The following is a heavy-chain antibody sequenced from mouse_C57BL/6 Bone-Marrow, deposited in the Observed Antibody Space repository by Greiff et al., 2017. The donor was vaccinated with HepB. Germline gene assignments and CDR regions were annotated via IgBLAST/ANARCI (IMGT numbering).Heavy chain of an antibody. J-gene: IGHJ3*01. V-gene: IGHV1-82*01. CDR1: GYAFSSSW. CDR2: IFPGDGDT. Sequence: VQLQQSGPELVKPGASVKISCKASGYAFSSSWMNWVKQRPGKGLEWIGRIFPGDGDTNYNGKFKGKATLTADKSSSTAYMPLSSLTSEDSAVYFCASRGYYYGRGAWFAYWGQGTLVTVSA. CDR3: ASRGYYYGRGAWFAY. D-gene: IGHD1-1*01.